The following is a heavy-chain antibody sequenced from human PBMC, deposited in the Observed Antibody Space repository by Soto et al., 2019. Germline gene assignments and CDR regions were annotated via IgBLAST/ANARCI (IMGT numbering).Heavy chain of an antibody. J-gene: IGHJ6*02. CDR3: ARVALPGIAAAGTEYYYYGMDV. D-gene: IGHD6-13*01. CDR2: INHSGST. V-gene: IGHV4-34*01. Sequence: SETLSLTCAVYGGSFSSYYWSWIRQPPGKGLEWIGEINHSGSTNYNPSLKSRVTISVDTSKNQFSLKLSSVTAADTAVYYCARVALPGIAAAGTEYYYYGMDVWGQGTTVTVSS. CDR1: GGSFSSYY.